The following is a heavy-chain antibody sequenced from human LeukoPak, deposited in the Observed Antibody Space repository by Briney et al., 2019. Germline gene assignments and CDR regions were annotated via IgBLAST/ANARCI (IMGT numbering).Heavy chain of an antibody. CDR2: TNPSGGST. CDR1: GYTFTSYY. D-gene: IGHD3-10*01. Sequence: ASVKVSCKASGYTFTSYYMHWVRQAPGQGLEWMGITNPSGGSTSYAQKFQGRVTMTRDTSTSTVYMELSSLRSEDTAVYYCASGYYGSGSPRGFDIWGQGTMVTVSS. CDR3: ASGYYGSGSPRGFDI. V-gene: IGHV1-46*01. J-gene: IGHJ3*02.